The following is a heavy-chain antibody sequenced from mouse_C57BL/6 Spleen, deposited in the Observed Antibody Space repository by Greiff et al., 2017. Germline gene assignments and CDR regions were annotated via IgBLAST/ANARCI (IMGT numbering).Heavy chain of an antibody. V-gene: IGHV1-64*01. CDR2: IHPNSGST. D-gene: IGHD2-5*01. J-gene: IGHJ3*01. Sequence: VQLQQSGAELVKPGASVKLSCKASGYTFTSYWMHWVKQRPGQGLEWIGMIHPNSGSTNYNEKFKSKATLTVDKSSSTAYMQLSSLTSEDSAVYYCASSYYSNYGWFAYWGQGTLVTVSA. CDR1: GYTFTSYW. CDR3: ASSYYSNYGWFAY.